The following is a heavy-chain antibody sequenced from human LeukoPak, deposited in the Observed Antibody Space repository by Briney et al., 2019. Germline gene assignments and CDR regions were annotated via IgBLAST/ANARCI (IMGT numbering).Heavy chain of an antibody. CDR1: GFTFSSYS. J-gene: IGHJ4*02. CDR3: AKGGIAWIQLWLYPKDYFDY. D-gene: IGHD5-18*01. Sequence: GGSLRLSCAASGFTFSSYSMNWVRQAPGKGLEWVSYISSSSSTIYYADSVKGRFTISRDNSKNTLYLQMNSLRAEDTAVYYCAKGGIAWIQLWLYPKDYFDYWGQGTLVAVSS. V-gene: IGHV3-48*01. CDR2: ISSSSSTI.